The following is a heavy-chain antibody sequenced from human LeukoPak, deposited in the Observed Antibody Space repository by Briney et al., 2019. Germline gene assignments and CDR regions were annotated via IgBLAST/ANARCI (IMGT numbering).Heavy chain of an antibody. CDR3: ASLPYYSGGSCYSYDY. V-gene: IGHV1-69*04. Sequence: SVKVSCKASGGTFSSYAISWVRQAPGQGLEWMGRIIPILGIANYAQKFQGRVTITADKSTSTAYMELSSLRSEDTAVYYCASLPYYSGGSCYSYDYWGQGTLVTVSS. D-gene: IGHD2-15*01. CDR2: IIPILGIA. CDR1: GGTFSSYA. J-gene: IGHJ4*02.